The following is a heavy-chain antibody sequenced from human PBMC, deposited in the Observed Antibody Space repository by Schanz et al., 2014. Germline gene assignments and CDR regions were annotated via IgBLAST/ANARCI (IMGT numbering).Heavy chain of an antibody. V-gene: IGHV3-23*04. CDR2: IGGSGDST. D-gene: IGHD2-2*01. Sequence: EVQLVESGGGLVQPGGSLRLSCAASGFTVSSNYMSWVRQAPGKGLEWVSGIGGSGDSTHYADSVKGRFTISRDNAKNSLFLQMNSLSAEDTAVYYCAKVAPAATYLDSWGLGTLXTVSS. CDR1: GFTVSSNY. CDR3: AKVAPAATYLDS. J-gene: IGHJ4*02.